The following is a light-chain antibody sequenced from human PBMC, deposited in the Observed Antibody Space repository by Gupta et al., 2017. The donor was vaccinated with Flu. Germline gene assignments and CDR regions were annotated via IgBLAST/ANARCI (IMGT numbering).Light chain of an antibody. Sequence: NCKSSQIVLYSTQNKDYLAWYQQKPGQPPKLLITWASTRESGVPDRFSGSGSGTDFTLTISSLQAEDVAVYYCQQYYNSPLSFGQGTKLEIK. CDR1: QIVLYSTQNKDY. J-gene: IGKJ2*03. CDR3: QQYYNSPLS. CDR2: WAS. V-gene: IGKV4-1*01.